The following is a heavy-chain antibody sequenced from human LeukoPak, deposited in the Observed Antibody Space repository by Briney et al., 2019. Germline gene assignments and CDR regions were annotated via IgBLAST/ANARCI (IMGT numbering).Heavy chain of an antibody. D-gene: IGHD3-10*01. CDR1: GGSISSGSYY. J-gene: IGHJ5*02. CDR3: ARGGYYGSGNDFRFDP. V-gene: IGHV4-61*10. Sequence: SETLSLTCTVSGGSISSGSYYWSWIRQPAGKRLEWIGHIYRSGSTNYNPSLKSRVTISVDTSKNQFSLKLSSVTAADTAVYYCARGGYYGSGNDFRFDPWGQGTLVTVSS. CDR2: IYRSGST.